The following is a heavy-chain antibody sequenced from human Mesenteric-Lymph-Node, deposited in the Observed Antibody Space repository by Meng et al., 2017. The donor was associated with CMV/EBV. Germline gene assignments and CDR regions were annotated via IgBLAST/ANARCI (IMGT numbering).Heavy chain of an antibody. Sequence: SGGSISSGGYYWSWIRQHPGKGLEWIGYIYYSGSTYYNPSLKSRVTISVDTSKNQFSLKLSSVTAADTAVYYCARAEGDTAMETFDYWGQGTLVIVSS. V-gene: IGHV4-31*02. CDR2: IYYSGST. D-gene: IGHD5-18*01. CDR3: ARAEGDTAMETFDY. CDR1: GGSISSGGYY. J-gene: IGHJ4*02.